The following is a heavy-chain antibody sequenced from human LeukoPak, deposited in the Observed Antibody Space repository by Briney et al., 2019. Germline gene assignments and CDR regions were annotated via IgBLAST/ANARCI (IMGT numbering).Heavy chain of an antibody. Sequence: SETLSLTCTVSGGSISPYYWSWIRQPPGKRLEWIGYIYYSGSTNYNSSLKSRVTTSVDTSKNQFSLKVNSVTAADTAVYYCARATSTGYFYFGSWGQGTLVTVSS. D-gene: IGHD3-22*01. CDR2: IYYSGST. CDR1: GGSISPYY. CDR3: ARATSTGYFYFGS. J-gene: IGHJ4*02. V-gene: IGHV4-59*01.